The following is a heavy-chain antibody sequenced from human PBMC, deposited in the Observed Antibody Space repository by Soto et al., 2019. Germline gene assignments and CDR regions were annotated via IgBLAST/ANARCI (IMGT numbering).Heavy chain of an antibody. CDR1: GGSISSYY. CDR3: ASWTSSDYGDYFDY. CDR2: IYYSGST. D-gene: IGHD4-17*01. J-gene: IGHJ4*02. Sequence: PSETLSLTCTVSGGSISSYYWSWIRQPPGKGLEWIGYIYYSGSTNYNPSLKSRVTISVDTSKNQFSLKLGSVTAADTAVYYCASWTSSDYGDYFDYWGQGTRVTVSS. V-gene: IGHV4-59*01.